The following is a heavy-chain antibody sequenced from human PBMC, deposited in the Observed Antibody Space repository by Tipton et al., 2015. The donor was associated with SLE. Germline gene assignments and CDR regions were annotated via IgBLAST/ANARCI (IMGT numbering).Heavy chain of an antibody. Sequence: SLRLSCAASGFTFSTYGMHWVRQAPGKGLEWVSSISSSSSYIYYADSVKGRFTISRDNSKNTLSLQMNSLRVEDTAVYYCARDRRSWGGSNAFDVWGQGTLVTVSS. D-gene: IGHD3-16*01. V-gene: IGHV3-21*04. J-gene: IGHJ3*01. CDR1: GFTFSTYG. CDR2: ISSSSSYI. CDR3: ARDRRSWGGSNAFDV.